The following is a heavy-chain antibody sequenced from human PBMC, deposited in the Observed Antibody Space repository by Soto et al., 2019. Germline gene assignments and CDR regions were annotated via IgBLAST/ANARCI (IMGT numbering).Heavy chain of an antibody. D-gene: IGHD2-8*01. Sequence: GESLKISCKGSGYRFSSYWTARVRQMPWKGLEWMGIIYPGESDTRYSPSFQGQVTFSVDKSNNTAYLQWSSLKASDTAMYYCARQGSNGAYYYYGMDVWGQGTAVTVSS. CDR3: ARQGSNGAYYYYGMDV. V-gene: IGHV5-51*01. CDR2: IYPGESDT. CDR1: GYRFSSYW. J-gene: IGHJ6*02.